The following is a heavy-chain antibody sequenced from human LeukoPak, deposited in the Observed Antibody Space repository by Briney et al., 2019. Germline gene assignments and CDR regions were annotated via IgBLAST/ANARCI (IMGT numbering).Heavy chain of an antibody. CDR3: ATLPSSGWNQFDY. D-gene: IGHD6-19*01. J-gene: IGHJ4*02. CDR1: GGTFSSYA. CDR2: IIPIFGTA. V-gene: IGHV1-69*06. Sequence: SVKVSCKASGGTFSSYAISWVRQAPGQGLEWMGGIIPIFGTANYAQKFQGRVTITADKSTSTAYMELSSLRSEDTAVYYCATLPSSGWNQFDYWGQGTLVTVSS.